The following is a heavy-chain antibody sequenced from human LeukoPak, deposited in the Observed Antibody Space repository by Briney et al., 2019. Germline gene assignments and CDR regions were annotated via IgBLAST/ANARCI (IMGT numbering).Heavy chain of an antibody. D-gene: IGHD2-15*01. V-gene: IGHV3-74*01. CDR1: GFTFSDHW. Sequence: GGSLRLSCAASGFTFSDHWMHWVRQAPGKGLVWVSRINSDGSKSIYADSVEGRFTISRDNAKNTLYLQMNSLRAEDTAVYYCAREIRAAATDYWGQGTLVTVSS. J-gene: IGHJ4*02. CDR3: AREIRAAATDY. CDR2: INSDGSKS.